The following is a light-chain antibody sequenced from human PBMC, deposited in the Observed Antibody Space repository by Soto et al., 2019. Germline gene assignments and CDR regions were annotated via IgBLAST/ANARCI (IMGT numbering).Light chain of an antibody. Sequence: QSVLTQPASVSGSPGQSITISCTGTSSDVGSYNLVSWYQQLPGTAPKLLIYSNNQRPSGVPDRFSGSKSGTSASLAISGLQSEDEADYYCAAWDDSLNGYVFGTGTKLTVL. V-gene: IGLV1-44*01. CDR2: SNN. CDR1: SSDVGSYNL. CDR3: AAWDDSLNGYV. J-gene: IGLJ1*01.